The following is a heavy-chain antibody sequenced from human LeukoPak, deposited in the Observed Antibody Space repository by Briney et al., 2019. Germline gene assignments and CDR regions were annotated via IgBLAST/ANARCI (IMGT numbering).Heavy chain of an antibody. CDR1: GFTFSSYA. J-gene: IGHJ6*03. V-gene: IGHV3-30*02. CDR3: AKGSKEVLFTRDHYMDA. Sequence: GGSLRLSCAASGFTFSSYAMHWVRQAPGKGLEWVTFIRYDGSNKYYADSVKGRFTISRDNSKNTLYLQMNSLRAEDTAVYYCAKGSKEVLFTRDHYMDAWGKGTTVPISS. D-gene: IGHD3-3*01. CDR2: IRYDGSNK.